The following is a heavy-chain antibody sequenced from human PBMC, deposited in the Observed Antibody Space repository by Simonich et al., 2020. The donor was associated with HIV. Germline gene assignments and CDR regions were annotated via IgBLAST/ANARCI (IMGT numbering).Heavy chain of an antibody. V-gene: IGHV4-39*01. D-gene: IGHD4-17*01. CDR2: IYYSGST. Sequence: QLQLQESGPGLVKPSETLSLTCTVSGGSISSSSYYWGWIRQPPGKGLEWIGSIYYSGSTYSNPSLKSRVTIAVDTSKTQFSLKLSSVTAADTAVYYCARRSTTVTSWGYYYYYMDVWGKGTTVTVSS. J-gene: IGHJ6*03. CDR3: ARRSTTVTSWGYYYYYMDV. CDR1: GGSISSSSYY.